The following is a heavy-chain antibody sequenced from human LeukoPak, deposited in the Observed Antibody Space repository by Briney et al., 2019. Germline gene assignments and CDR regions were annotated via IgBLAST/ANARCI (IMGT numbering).Heavy chain of an antibody. CDR2: INPNSGGT. J-gene: IGHJ4*02. Sequence: ASVKVSCKASGYTFTGYYMHWVRQAPGQGLEWMGWINPNSGGTNYAQKFQGRVTMTGDTSISTAYMELSRLRSDDTAVYYCAREGSKLELRAFDYWGQGTLVTVSS. CDR1: GYTFTGYY. V-gene: IGHV1-2*02. D-gene: IGHD1-7*01. CDR3: AREGSKLELRAFDY.